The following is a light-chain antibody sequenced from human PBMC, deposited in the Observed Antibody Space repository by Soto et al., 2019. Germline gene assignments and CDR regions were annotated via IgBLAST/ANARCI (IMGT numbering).Light chain of an antibody. CDR3: IKYYSYPQT. Sequence: DIQMTQSPSSLSASVGDRVTLTCRASQAIRNDLAWYQQKPGKAPERLIYVASSLQSGVPSRFSGSGSGTEFSLAITSLQPEEFATYYCIKYYSYPQTVGQGNKVDIK. J-gene: IGKJ1*01. CDR2: VAS. CDR1: QAIRND. V-gene: IGKV1-17*01.